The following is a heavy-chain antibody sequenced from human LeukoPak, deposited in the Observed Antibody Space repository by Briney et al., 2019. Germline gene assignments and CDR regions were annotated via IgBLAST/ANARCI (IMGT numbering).Heavy chain of an antibody. CDR1: GFTFSSYS. CDR2: ISSSSCSI. Sequence: GGSLRLSCGASGFTFSSYSMNWVRQAPGKGVEWVSSISSSSCSIYYADAVKGRFTISRDNAKNSLYLQMNSLRAEDTAVYYCARERVHYYDSSGYPTGYFDYWGQGTLVTVSS. J-gene: IGHJ4*02. CDR3: ARERVHYYDSSGYPTGYFDY. V-gene: IGHV3-21*01. D-gene: IGHD3-22*01.